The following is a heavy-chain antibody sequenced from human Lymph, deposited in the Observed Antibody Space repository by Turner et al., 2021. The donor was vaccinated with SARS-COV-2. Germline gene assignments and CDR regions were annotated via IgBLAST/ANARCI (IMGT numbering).Heavy chain of an antibody. Sequence: QVQLVESGGGVVQPGRYLRLSCAASGFTFSTYVMHWVRQAPGKGLEWVALISYDGSNEYYADSVKCRFTISRDNSKNTVYLHMNSLRTEDTAMYYCARGHGGNYYYGMDVWGQGTTVTVSS. J-gene: IGHJ6*02. CDR3: ARGHGGNYYYGMDV. V-gene: IGHV3-30*04. CDR2: ISYDGSNE. CDR1: GFTFSTYV. D-gene: IGHD2-15*01.